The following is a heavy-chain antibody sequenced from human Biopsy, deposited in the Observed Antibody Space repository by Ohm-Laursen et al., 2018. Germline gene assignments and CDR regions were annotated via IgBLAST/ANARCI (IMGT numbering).Heavy chain of an antibody. D-gene: IGHD1-7*01. CDR3: GRAVRNQLLTDP. Sequence: SVKVSCKASGYRFTSYDITWVRQASGQGPEWIGWLNPVSGNSNFGQKFRGRVTVTSDTSISTAYMELSGLTSDDTATYYCGRAVRNQLLTDPWGQGTLVTVTS. J-gene: IGHJ5*02. CDR1: GYRFTSYD. CDR2: LNPVSGNS. V-gene: IGHV1-8*01.